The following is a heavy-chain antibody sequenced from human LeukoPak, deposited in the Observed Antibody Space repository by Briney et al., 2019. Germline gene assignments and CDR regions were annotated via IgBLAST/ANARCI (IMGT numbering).Heavy chain of an antibody. J-gene: IGHJ4*02. CDR2: IYTSGST. CDR1: GGSISSGSYY. D-gene: IGHD5-12*01. V-gene: IGHV4-61*02. Sequence: SQTLSLTCTVSGGSISSGSYYWSWIRQPAGKGLEWIGRIYTSGSTNYNPSLKSRVTISVDTSKNQFSLKLSSVTAADTAVYYCARAASGYDERRVNFDYWGQGTLVTVSS. CDR3: ARAASGYDERRVNFDY.